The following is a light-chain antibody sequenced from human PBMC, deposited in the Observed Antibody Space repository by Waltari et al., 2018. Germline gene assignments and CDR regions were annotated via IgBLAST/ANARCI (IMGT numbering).Light chain of an antibody. J-gene: IGLJ1*01. CDR1: PPNIAPGSV. Sequence: QSVLAQPPSVPAAPAQRITIPCPASPPNIAPGSVVHWYPPPPGTVPKLLIFGNTNRPSGVPDRFSGSKSGTSASLAITGLQAEDEADYYCHSYDRSLRDVFGTGTKVTVL. CDR2: GNT. V-gene: IGLV1-40*01. CDR3: HSYDRSLRDV.